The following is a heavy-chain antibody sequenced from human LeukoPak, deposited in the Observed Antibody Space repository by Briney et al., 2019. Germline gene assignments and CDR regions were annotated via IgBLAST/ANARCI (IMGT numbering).Heavy chain of an antibody. CDR2: ISAYNGNT. CDR3: ARAQVGGYYYYLDV. CDR1: GYTFTSYG. D-gene: IGHD1-26*01. V-gene: IGHV1-18*03. J-gene: IGHJ6*03. Sequence: ASVKVSCKASGYTFTSYGISWVRQAPGQGLEWMGWISAYNGNTNYAQKLQGRVTFTRDTSASTAYMELSSLRSEDMAIYYCARAQVGGYYYYLDVWGKGTTVIVSS.